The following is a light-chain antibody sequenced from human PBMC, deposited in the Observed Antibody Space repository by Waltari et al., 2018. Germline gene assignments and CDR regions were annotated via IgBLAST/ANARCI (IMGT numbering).Light chain of an antibody. CDR3: SSYAGSNNL. V-gene: IGLV2-8*01. CDR2: EVN. CDR1: SSDVGGYNY. Sequence: QSALTQPPSASGSPGQSVTISCTGTSSDVGGYNYVSWYQQHPDKAPKLMIYEVNKRPSGSPDRFSGSKSGNTASLTVSGLQAEDEADYYCSSYAGSNNLFGGGTKLTVL. J-gene: IGLJ2*01.